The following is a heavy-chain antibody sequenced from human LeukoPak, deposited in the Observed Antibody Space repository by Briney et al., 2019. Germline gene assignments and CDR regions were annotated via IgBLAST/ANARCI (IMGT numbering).Heavy chain of an antibody. V-gene: IGHV1-18*01. J-gene: IGHJ4*02. CDR3: ARDTLGTTGTTIPDY. Sequence: ASVKVSCKASGYTFTSYGISWVRQAPGQGLEWMGWISAYNGNTNYAQKLQGRVTMTADTSTSTVYMELRSLRSDDTAVYYCARDTLGTTGTTIPDYWGQGTLVTVSS. D-gene: IGHD1-1*01. CDR2: ISAYNGNT. CDR1: GYTFTSYG.